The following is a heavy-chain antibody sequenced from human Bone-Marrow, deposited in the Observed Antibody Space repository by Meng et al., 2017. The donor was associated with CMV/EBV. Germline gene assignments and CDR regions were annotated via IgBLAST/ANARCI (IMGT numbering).Heavy chain of an antibody. CDR2: IIPILGTT. D-gene: IGHD2/OR15-2a*01. J-gene: IGHJ6*02. Sequence: SVKVSCKASGATFSSYAITWVRQAPGQGLEWMGGIIPILGTTDYAQKFQGRVTMTRDTSTSIAYMELSSLRSGDTAVYYCARGQVQCSTINCHDYRFSGMDVWGQGTTVTVSS. CDR1: GATFSSYA. CDR3: ARGQVQCSTINCHDYRFSGMDV. V-gene: IGHV1-69*10.